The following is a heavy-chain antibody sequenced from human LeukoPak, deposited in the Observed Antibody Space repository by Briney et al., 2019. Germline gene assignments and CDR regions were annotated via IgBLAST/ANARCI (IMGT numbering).Heavy chain of an antibody. Sequence: GGSLRLSCAASGFTFSSYGMHWVRQAPGKGLEWVAVIWYDGNNKYYADSVKGRFTISRDNSKNTLYLQMNSLRAEDTAVYYCATYVVVTAILGYWGQGTLVTVSS. CDR2: IWYDGNNK. V-gene: IGHV3-33*01. D-gene: IGHD2-21*02. CDR1: GFTFSSYG. J-gene: IGHJ4*02. CDR3: ATYVVVTAILGY.